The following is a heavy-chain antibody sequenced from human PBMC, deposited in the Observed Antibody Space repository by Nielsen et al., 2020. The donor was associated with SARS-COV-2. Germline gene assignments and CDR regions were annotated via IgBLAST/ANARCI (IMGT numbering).Heavy chain of an antibody. J-gene: IGHJ5*02. D-gene: IGHD6-13*01. CDR1: GFTFSSYA. V-gene: IGHV3-30-3*01. CDR3: ATSSAAAPSNWFDP. CDR2: ISYDGSNK. Sequence: GESLKISCEASGFTFSSYAMHWVRQAPGKGLEWVAVISYDGSNKYYADSVKGRFTISRDNSKNTLYLQMNSLRSGDTAVYYCATSSAAAPSNWFDPWGQGTLVTVSS.